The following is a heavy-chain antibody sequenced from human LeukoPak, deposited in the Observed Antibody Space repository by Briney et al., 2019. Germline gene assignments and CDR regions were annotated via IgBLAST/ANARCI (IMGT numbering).Heavy chain of an antibody. V-gene: IGHV3-23*01. J-gene: IGHJ4*02. CDR1: GFTFSSYA. Sequence: GGSLRLSCAASGFTFSSYAMSWVRQAPGKGLEWVSAISGSGGSTYYADSVKGRFTTSRDNSKNTLYLQMNSLRAEDTAVYYCAKDPRYGPTKKFDYWGQGTLVTVSS. D-gene: IGHD3-16*01. CDR3: AKDPRYGPTKKFDY. CDR2: ISGSGGST.